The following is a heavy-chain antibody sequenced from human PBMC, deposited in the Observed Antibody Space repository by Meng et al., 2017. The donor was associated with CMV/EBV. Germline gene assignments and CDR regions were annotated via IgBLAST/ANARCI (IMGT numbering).Heavy chain of an antibody. CDR3: SYGGGY. CDR1: GITFSRCW. CDR2: IYSGGST. J-gene: IGHJ4*02. V-gene: IGHV3-53*01. D-gene: IGHD3-10*01. Sequence: GESLKISCAASGITFSRCWMSWVRQAAGKGLEWVSVIYSGGSTYYADSVKGRFTISRDNSKNTLYLQMNSLRAEDTAVYYCSYGGGYWGQGTLVTVSS.